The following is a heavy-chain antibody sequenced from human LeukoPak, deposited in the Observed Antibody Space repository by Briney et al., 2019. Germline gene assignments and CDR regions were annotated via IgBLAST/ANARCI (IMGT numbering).Heavy chain of an antibody. CDR3: AKDLGPYSTDAFDI. D-gene: IGHD6-13*01. J-gene: IGHJ3*02. V-gene: IGHV3-23*01. CDR1: GFTFSSYA. CDR2: ISGGGGST. Sequence: PGGSLRLSCTASGFTFSSYAMSWVRQAPGKGLEWVSVISGGGGSTYYADSVKGRFTLSRDNSKNTLYMQMNSLRVEDTAVYYCAKDLGPYSTDAFDIWGQGTMVTVSS.